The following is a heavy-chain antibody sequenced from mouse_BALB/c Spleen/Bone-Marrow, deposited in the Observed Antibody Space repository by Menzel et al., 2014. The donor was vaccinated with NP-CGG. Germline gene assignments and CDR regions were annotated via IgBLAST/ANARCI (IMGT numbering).Heavy chain of an antibody. Sequence: EVKLVESGGGLVQPKGSLKLSCAASGFTFNTNAMNWVRQAPGKGLEWVARIRSKSNNYATYYVDSVKDRFTISRDDSQNMLYLQMNNLKTEDTDMYYCHYYGYDYAMDYWGQGTSVTVSS. V-gene: IGHV10S3*01. CDR2: IRSKSNNYAT. CDR3: HYYGYDYAMDY. D-gene: IGHD1-2*01. CDR1: GFTFNTNA. J-gene: IGHJ4*01.